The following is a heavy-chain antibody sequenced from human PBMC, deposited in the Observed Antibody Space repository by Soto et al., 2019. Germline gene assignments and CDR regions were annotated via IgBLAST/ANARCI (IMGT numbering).Heavy chain of an antibody. J-gene: IGHJ6*02. CDR2: IIPIFGTA. CDR1: GGTFSSYA. D-gene: IGHD6-19*01. V-gene: IGHV1-69*12. Sequence: QVQLVQSGAEVKKPGSSVKVSCKASGGTFSSYAISWVRQAPGQGLEWMGGIIPIFGTANDAQKFQGRVTITADESTSTAYMELSSLRSEDTAVYYCARSGSSRIAVAGTDYYYGMDVWGQGTTVTVSS. CDR3: ARSGSSRIAVAGTDYYYGMDV.